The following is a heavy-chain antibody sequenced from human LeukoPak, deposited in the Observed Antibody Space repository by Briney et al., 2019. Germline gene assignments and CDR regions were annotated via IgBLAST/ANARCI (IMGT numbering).Heavy chain of an antibody. CDR2: IIPIFGTA. J-gene: IGHJ4*02. V-gene: IGHV1-69*01. Sequence: SVKVSCKASGGTFSSYAISWVRQAPGQGLEWMGGIIPIFGTANYAQKFQGRVTITADESTSTAYMELSSLRSEDTAVYYCARDRVAYCGGDCYSGYYFDYWGQGTLVTVSS. CDR1: GGTFSSYA. D-gene: IGHD2-21*02. CDR3: ARDRVAYCGGDCYSGYYFDY.